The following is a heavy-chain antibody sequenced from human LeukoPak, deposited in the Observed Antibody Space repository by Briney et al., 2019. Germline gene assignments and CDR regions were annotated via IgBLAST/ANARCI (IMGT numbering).Heavy chain of an antibody. CDR3: AKDGAAYYDSGYYFDY. CDR1: GFTFSNYG. V-gene: IGHV3-30*02. CDR2: IRYDGSNT. Sequence: GGSLRLSCAASGFTFSNYGMHWVRQAPGKGLEWVAFIRYDGSNTFHAGSVKGRFTISRDNSKNTLYLQMNSLRPEDTALYYCAKDGAAYYDSGYYFDYWGQGTLVTVSS. D-gene: IGHD3-22*01. J-gene: IGHJ4*02.